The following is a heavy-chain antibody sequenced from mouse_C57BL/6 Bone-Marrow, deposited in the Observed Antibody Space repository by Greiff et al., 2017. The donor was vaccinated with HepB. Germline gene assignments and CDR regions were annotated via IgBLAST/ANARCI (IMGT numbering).Heavy chain of an antibody. D-gene: IGHD2-4*01. CDR2: IDPSDSYT. J-gene: IGHJ2*01. CDR3: ARDDYEGLFDY. V-gene: IGHV1-69*01. Sequence: QVQLKQPGAELVMPGASVKLSCKASGYTFTSYWMHWVKQRPGQGLEWIGEIDPSDSYTNYNQKFKGKSTLTVDKTTSTAYMQHSSLTSENSAVYYCARDDYEGLFDYGGPGTTLTVSS. CDR1: GYTFTSYW.